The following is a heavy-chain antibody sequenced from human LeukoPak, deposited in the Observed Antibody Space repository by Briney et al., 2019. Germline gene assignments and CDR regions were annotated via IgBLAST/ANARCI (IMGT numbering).Heavy chain of an antibody. CDR3: AKLGGHPLHNYYVGV. V-gene: IGHV3-23*01. J-gene: IGHJ6*03. Sequence: PGGSLRLSCAASGFTFSSYAMCWVRQAPGRGLEWVSGILVSGYSTYYANSVKGRFTISRDNSNNTLYLQMNSLRAEDTAVYYCAKLGGHPLHNYYVGVWGKGTTVAVSS. CDR2: ILVSGYST. D-gene: IGHD3-16*01. CDR1: GFTFSSYA.